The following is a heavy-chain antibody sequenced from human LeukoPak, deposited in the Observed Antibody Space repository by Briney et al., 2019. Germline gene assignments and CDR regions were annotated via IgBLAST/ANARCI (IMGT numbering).Heavy chain of an antibody. CDR1: GGSVSSYY. CDR2: IHNSGRT. Sequence: KPSETLSLTCSVSGGSVSSYYWSWIRQSPGKGLEWIWYIHNSGRTNYNPSLKSRVTGFVDTSKNQVSLRLSSVTAADAAVYYCARHGTISSESYFDYWGQGALVTVSS. V-gene: IGHV4-59*08. D-gene: IGHD1-14*01. CDR3: ARHGTISSESYFDY. J-gene: IGHJ4*02.